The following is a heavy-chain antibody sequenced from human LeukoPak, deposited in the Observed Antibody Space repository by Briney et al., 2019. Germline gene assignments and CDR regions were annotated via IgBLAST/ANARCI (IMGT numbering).Heavy chain of an antibody. V-gene: IGHV3-21*04. Sequence: GGSLRLSCAASGFTFGSFSMHWVRQAPGKGLEWVSSISSSSSYIYYADSVKGRFTITRANSKNTLYLQMNSLRAEDTAVYYCAKDPGYCSSTSCNDYWGQGTLVTVSS. CDR3: AKDPGYCSSTSCNDY. CDR2: ISSSSSYI. J-gene: IGHJ4*02. D-gene: IGHD2-2*01. CDR1: GFTFGSFS.